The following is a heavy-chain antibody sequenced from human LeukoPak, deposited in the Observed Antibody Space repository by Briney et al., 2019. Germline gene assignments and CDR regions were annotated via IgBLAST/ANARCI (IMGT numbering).Heavy chain of an antibody. V-gene: IGHV1-2*02. J-gene: IGHJ4*02. Sequence: ASVKVSCKASGYTFTGYYMHWVRQAPGQGLEWMGWINPNSGGTNYAQKLQGRVTMTTDTSTSTAYMELRSLRSDDTAVYYCARLDYYDSSGYYYPYYFDYWGQGTLVTVSS. CDR1: GYTFTGYY. CDR2: INPNSGGT. D-gene: IGHD3-22*01. CDR3: ARLDYYDSSGYYYPYYFDY.